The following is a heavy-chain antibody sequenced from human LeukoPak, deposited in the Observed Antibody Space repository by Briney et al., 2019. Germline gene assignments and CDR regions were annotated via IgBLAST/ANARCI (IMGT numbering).Heavy chain of an antibody. CDR1: GGSISSYY. CDR2: IYTSGST. J-gene: IGHJ4*02. CDR3: ARDSSIFGVVTPFDY. Sequence: SETLSLTCTVSGGSISSYYWSWIRQPAGKGLEWIGRIYTSGSTNCNPSLKSRVTISVDTSKNQFSLKLSSVTAADTAVYYCARDSSIFGVVTPFDYWGQGTLVTVSS. V-gene: IGHV4-4*07. D-gene: IGHD3-3*01.